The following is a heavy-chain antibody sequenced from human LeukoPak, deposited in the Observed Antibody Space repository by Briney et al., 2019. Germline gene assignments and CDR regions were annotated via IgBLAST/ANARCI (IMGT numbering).Heavy chain of an antibody. V-gene: IGHV3-43D*03. CDR1: GFTFDDYA. Sequence: GGSLRLSCAASGFTFDDYAMHWVRQAPGKGLEWVSLISWDGGSTYYADSVKGRFTISRDNSKNSLYLQMNSLRAEDTAVYYCARAPGYYYGMDVWGQGTTVTVSS. D-gene: IGHD2-2*01. CDR2: ISWDGGST. CDR3: ARAPGYYYGMDV. J-gene: IGHJ6*02.